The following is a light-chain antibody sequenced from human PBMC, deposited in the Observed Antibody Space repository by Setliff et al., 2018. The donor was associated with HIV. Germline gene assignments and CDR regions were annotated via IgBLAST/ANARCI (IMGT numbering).Light chain of an antibody. CDR1: SSDIGGYDY. CDR3: SSYTRSSSYV. J-gene: IGLJ1*01. Sequence: QSVLTQPASVSGSPGQSITISCTGASSDIGGYDYVTWYQQHPGKAPKLMIYEVNNRPSGVSNRFSGSKSGFTASLTISGLQAEDEADYYCSSYTRSSSYVFGTGTKV. CDR2: EVN. V-gene: IGLV2-14*01.